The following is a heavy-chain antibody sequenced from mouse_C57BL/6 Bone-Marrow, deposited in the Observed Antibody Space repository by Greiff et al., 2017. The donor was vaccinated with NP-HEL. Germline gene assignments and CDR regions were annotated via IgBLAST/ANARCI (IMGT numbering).Heavy chain of an antibody. V-gene: IGHV1-81*01. D-gene: IGHD1-1*01. CDR1: GYTFTSYG. CDR3: ARYVDYYGSSHWYFDV. Sequence: VKLMESGAELARPGASVKLSCKASGYTFTSYGISWVKQRTGQGLEWIGEIYPRSGNTYYNEKFKGKATLTADKSSSTAYMELRSLTSEDSAVYFCARYVDYYGSSHWYFDVWGTGTTVTVSS. J-gene: IGHJ1*03. CDR2: IYPRSGNT.